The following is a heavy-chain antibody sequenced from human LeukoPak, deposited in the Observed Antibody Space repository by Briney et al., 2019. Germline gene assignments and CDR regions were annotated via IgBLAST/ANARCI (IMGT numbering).Heavy chain of an antibody. J-gene: IGHJ4*02. Sequence: SETLSLTCTVSGGSISSYYWSWIRQPPGKGLEWIGYIYYSGSTNYNPSLKSRVTISVDTSKNQFSLKLSSVTAADTAVYYCAGGGYYDFWSGYFDYGGQGTLVTVSS. CDR1: GGSISSYY. V-gene: IGHV4-59*01. CDR2: IYYSGST. CDR3: AGGGYYDFWSGYFDY. D-gene: IGHD3-3*01.